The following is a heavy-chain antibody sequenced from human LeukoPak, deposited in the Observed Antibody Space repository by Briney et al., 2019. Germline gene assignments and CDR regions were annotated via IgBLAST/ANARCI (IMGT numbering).Heavy chain of an antibody. J-gene: IGHJ4*02. CDR3: ARETSLAGFASGLGFNY. Sequence: SETLSLTCTVSGGSISIYYWSWIRQPPGKGLEWIGYVYGSGYTNYNPSLKSRVTMSIDTSKNHFSLKLTSVTAADTATYYCARETSLAGFASGLGFNYWGQGILVTVSS. CDR2: VYGSGYT. D-gene: IGHD6-19*01. V-gene: IGHV4-59*01. CDR1: GGSISIYY.